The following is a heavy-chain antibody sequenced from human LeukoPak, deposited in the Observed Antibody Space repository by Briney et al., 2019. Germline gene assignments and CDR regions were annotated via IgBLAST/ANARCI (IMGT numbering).Heavy chain of an antibody. V-gene: IGHV3-30*18. J-gene: IGHJ3*02. D-gene: IGHD3-22*01. CDR1: GFTFSSYG. CDR3: AKSLNTYYYDSSGYYLSDAFDI. CDR2: ISYDGSNK. Sequence: GGSLRLSCAASGFTFSSYGMHWVRQAPGKGLEWVAVISYDGSNKYYADSVKGRFTISRDNSKNTLYLQMNSLRAEDTAVYYCAKSLNTYYYDSSGYYLSDAFDIWGQGTMVTVSS.